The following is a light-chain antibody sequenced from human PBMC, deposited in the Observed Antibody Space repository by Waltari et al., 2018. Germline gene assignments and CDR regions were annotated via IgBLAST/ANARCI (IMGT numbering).Light chain of an antibody. CDR2: GAS. Sequence: EIVLTQSPGTLSLSPGETATLSCRASQSVRGTLAWSQQKPGQAPRLLIYGASSRATGIPDRFSGSGSGTDFSLTISRLEPEDFAVYYCQHYVRLPVTFGQGTRVEIK. J-gene: IGKJ1*01. CDR1: QSVRGT. CDR3: QHYVRLPVT. V-gene: IGKV3-20*01.